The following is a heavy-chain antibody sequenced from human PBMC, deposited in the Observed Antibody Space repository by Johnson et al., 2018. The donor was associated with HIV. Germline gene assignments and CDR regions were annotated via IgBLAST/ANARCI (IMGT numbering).Heavy chain of an antibody. CDR3: ATSVEQWLVWTAVDI. D-gene: IGHD6-19*01. J-gene: IGHJ3*02. Sequence: VQLVESGGGLIQPGGSLRLSCAASGFTVSSNYMSWVREAPGKGLEWVSVIYSGGRTYYADSVKGRFTISRDNSKNTLYLQMNSLRAEDTAVYYCATSVEQWLVWTAVDIWSQGTMVTVSS. CDR2: IYSGGRT. V-gene: IGHV3-53*01. CDR1: GFTVSSNY.